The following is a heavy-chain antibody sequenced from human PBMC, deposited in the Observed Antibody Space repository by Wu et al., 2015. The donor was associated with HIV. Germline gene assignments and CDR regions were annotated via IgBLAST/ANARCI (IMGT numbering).Heavy chain of an antibody. CDR3: ARGVWRFGVGIPDS. D-gene: IGHD3-10*01. V-gene: IGHV1-18*01. J-gene: IGHJ5*01. Sequence: IQMVQSGAEVKKSGTSVKVSCNTFGYTFYDYGISWVRQAPGQGLEWMGWISVHNTNYVKKFQGRFTMTIDTSTSTAHMEMRNLRPDDTAEYFCARGVWRFGVGIPDSWGQGTLVTVAS. CDR2: ISVHNT. CDR1: GYTFYDYG.